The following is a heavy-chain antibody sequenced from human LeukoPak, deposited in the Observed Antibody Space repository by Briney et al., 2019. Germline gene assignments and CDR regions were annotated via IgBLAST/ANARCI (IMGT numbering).Heavy chain of an antibody. CDR3: ARDLLVDCGGDCYAFDI. D-gene: IGHD2-21*02. J-gene: IGHJ3*02. CDR2: INPSGGST. Sequence: ASVNVSCMASGYTFTGYYMHWVRQAPGQGLEWMGIINPSGGSTSYAQKFQGRVTMTRDTSTSTVYMELSSLRSEDTAVYYCARDLLVDCGGDCYAFDIWGQGTMVTVSS. V-gene: IGHV1-46*01. CDR1: GYTFTGYY.